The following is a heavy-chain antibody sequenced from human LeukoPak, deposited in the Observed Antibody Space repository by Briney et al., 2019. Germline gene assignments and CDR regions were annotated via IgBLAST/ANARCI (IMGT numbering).Heavy chain of an antibody. V-gene: IGHV3-74*03. Sequence: GGSPRLSCAASGFTFTGYWMHWVRQAPGEGMVWVSRISSDGATTMQADSVKGRFSISRDNAKKTLYLDMNSLGAEDTGIYYCARELARAYSYGGDFDFWGQGTLVTVSS. J-gene: IGHJ4*02. CDR1: GFTFTGYW. CDR3: ARELARAYSYGGDFDF. D-gene: IGHD5-18*01. CDR2: ISSDGATT.